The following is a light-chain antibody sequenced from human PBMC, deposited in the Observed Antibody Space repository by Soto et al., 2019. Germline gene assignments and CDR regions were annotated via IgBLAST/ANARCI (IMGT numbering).Light chain of an antibody. Sequence: QSVLTQPPSASGSPGQSVTISCTGTSSDVGGYNYVSWYQQHPGKAPKLMIYEVSKRPSGVPDRFSGSKSGNTASLTVSGLQAEDEADYYCSSYAGSNNLGVFGGGTQVTVL. CDR1: SSDVGGYNY. J-gene: IGLJ3*02. V-gene: IGLV2-8*01. CDR2: EVS. CDR3: SSYAGSNNLGV.